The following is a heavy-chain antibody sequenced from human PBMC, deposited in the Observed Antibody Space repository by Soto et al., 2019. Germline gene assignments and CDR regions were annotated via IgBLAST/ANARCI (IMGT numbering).Heavy chain of an antibody. D-gene: IGHD6-13*01. CDR1: GYSFTIFA. CDR3: ARIQYSTTWLHFDY. Sequence: SGAEVKKPGASVKISCKASGYSFTIFAMHWVRQAPGQRLEWMGWINAGNGDTKFSQKFQGRVTITRDTSARTVYMELSSLRSEDTAVYYCARIQYSTTWLHFDYWGQGTLVTVSS. J-gene: IGHJ4*02. V-gene: IGHV1-3*01. CDR2: INAGNGDT.